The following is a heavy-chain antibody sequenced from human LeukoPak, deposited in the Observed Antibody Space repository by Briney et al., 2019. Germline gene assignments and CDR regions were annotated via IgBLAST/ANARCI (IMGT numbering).Heavy chain of an antibody. D-gene: IGHD3-10*01. Sequence: GGSLRLSCAASGFTFSSYEMNWVRQAPGKGLEWVSYISSSGSTIYYADSVKGRFTISRDNAKNSLYLQMNSLRAEDTAVYYCARGGFALWFGELLFDYWGQGTLVTVSS. CDR3: ARGGFALWFGELLFDY. CDR2: ISSSGSTI. V-gene: IGHV3-48*03. J-gene: IGHJ4*02. CDR1: GFTFSSYE.